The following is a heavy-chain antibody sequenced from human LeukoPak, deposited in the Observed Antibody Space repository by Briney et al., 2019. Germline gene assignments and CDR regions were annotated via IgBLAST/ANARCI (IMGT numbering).Heavy chain of an antibody. Sequence: GGSLRLSCAASGFNFNAYIMNWVRQAPGKGLEWVSSISTSSTYIYYADSVKGRFTISRDNAKKSLYVQMNSLRAEDTAVYYCASGIYDGSPLDYWGRGTLVTVSS. D-gene: IGHD3-3*01. CDR1: GFNFNAYI. CDR2: ISTSSTYI. V-gene: IGHV3-21*01. CDR3: ASGIYDGSPLDY. J-gene: IGHJ4*02.